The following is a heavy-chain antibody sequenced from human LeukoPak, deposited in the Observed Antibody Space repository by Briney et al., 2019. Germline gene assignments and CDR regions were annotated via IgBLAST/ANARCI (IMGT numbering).Heavy chain of an antibody. CDR3: ARLDGIMTPPDY. D-gene: IGHD3/OR15-3a*01. CDR2: ISAYNGNT. V-gene: IGHV1-18*01. CDR1: GYTFISYG. J-gene: IGHJ4*02. Sequence: ASVKASCKASGYTFISYGISWVRQAPGQGLEWMGWISAYNGNTNYAQNLQGRVTMTTDTSTSTAYMELRSLRSDDTAVYYCARLDGIMTPPDYWGQGTLVTVSS.